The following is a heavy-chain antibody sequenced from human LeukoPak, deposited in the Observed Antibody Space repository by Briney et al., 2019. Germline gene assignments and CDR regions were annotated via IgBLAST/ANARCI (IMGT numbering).Heavy chain of an antibody. V-gene: IGHV3-43*01. Sequence: GGSLRLSCAASGFTFDDYTMHWVRHAPGKGLEWVSLISWDGGSTYYADSVKGRFTISRDNSKNSLYLQMNSLRTEDTALYYCAKDEEMATIGLLGYWGQGTLVTVSS. D-gene: IGHD5-24*01. CDR3: AKDEEMATIGLLGY. CDR2: ISWDGGST. CDR1: GFTFDDYT. J-gene: IGHJ4*02.